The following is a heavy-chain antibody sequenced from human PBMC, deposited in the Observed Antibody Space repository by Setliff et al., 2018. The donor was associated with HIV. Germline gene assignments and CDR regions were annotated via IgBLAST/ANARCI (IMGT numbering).Heavy chain of an antibody. J-gene: IGHJ6*03. Sequence: SETLSLTCTVSGGSISSGNSYWSWIRQPAVKGLEWIGHIYTSGNTNYNPSLKSRVTISIDTSKNQFSLKLTSVTAADTAVFYCARLHCSSPSCYDYYIDVRGKGTTVTVSS. CDR3: ARLHCSSPSCYDYYIDV. V-gene: IGHV4-61*09. D-gene: IGHD2-2*01. CDR2: IYTSGNT. CDR1: GGSISSGNSY.